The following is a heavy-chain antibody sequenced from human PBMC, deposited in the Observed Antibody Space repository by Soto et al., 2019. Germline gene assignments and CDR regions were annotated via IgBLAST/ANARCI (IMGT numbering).Heavy chain of an antibody. V-gene: IGHV4-59*01. CDR3: ARAGGQKINYFDY. CDR2: IYYSGST. J-gene: IGHJ4*02. Sequence: SETLSLTCTVSGGSISSYYWSWIRQPPGKGLEWIGYIYYSGSTNYNPSLKSRVTISVDTSKNQFSLKLSSVTAADTAVYYCARAGGQKINYFDYWGQGTLVTVSS. D-gene: IGHD3-16*01. CDR1: GGSISSYY.